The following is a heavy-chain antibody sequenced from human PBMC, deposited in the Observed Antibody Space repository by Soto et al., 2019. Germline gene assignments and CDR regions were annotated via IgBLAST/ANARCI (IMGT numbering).Heavy chain of an antibody. CDR3: VRHAQWIIRAY. J-gene: IGHJ4*02. V-gene: IGHV4-30-2*01. D-gene: IGHD5-12*01. CDR1: GGSISSGGYS. Sequence: SETLSLTCAVSGGSISSGGYSWSWIRQPPGKGLEWIGYIYHSGSTYYNPSLKSRVTISVDTSKNQFSLKLSSVTAADTAAYYCVRHAQWIIRAYWGQGSLVTVSS. CDR2: IYHSGST.